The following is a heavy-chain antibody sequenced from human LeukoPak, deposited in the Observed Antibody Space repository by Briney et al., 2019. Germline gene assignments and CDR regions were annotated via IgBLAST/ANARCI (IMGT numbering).Heavy chain of an antibody. CDR3: AKDSYYDSSGYYAL. V-gene: IGHV3-23*01. D-gene: IGHD3-22*01. Sequence: GGSLRLSCAASGFTFSSYAMSWVRQAPGKGLEWVSAISGSGGSTYYADSVKGRFTISRDNSKNTLYLQMNSLRAEDTAVYYCAKDSYYDSSGYYALWGQGTLVTVSS. CDR1: GFTFSSYA. J-gene: IGHJ4*02. CDR2: ISGSGGST.